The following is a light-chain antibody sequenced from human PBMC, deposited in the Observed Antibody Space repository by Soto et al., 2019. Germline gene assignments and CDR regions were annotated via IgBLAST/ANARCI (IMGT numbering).Light chain of an antibody. CDR1: QGISSY. Sequence: AIQLTQSPSSLSASVGDRVTITCRASQGISSYLAWYQQKPGKAPKLLIYAASRLGSGVPSRFSGSGSGTEFTLTISSLQPYDLATHYRQRYSTYSKTFGHGSQLDIK. V-gene: IGKV1-13*02. J-gene: IGKJ1*01. CDR2: AAS. CDR3: QRYSTYSKT.